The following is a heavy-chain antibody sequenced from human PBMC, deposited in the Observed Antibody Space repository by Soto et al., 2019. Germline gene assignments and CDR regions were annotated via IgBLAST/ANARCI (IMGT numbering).Heavy chain of an antibody. V-gene: IGHV3-74*01. Sequence: EVQLVESGGGLVQPGGSLRLSCAASGFTFSNYWMHWVRQAPGKGPVWVSRINTDGSTTNYADSVKGRFTISRDNAKNTLYLQTNSLGAEDTAVYYCARDLGCYASQWGQGTLVTVSS. J-gene: IGHJ4*02. CDR1: GFTFSNYW. CDR2: INTDGSTT. D-gene: IGHD3-16*01. CDR3: ARDLGCYASQ.